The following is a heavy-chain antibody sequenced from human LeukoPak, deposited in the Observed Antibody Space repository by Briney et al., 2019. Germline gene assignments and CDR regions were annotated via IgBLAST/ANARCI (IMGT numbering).Heavy chain of an antibody. CDR2: IYYSGST. V-gene: IGHV4-30-4*01. Sequence: SETLSLTCTVSGGSISSYYWSWIRQPPGKGLEWIGYIYYSGSTYYNPSLKSRVTISVDTSKNQFSLKLSSVTAADTAVYYCARDSRSEYDFWSGYGAFDIWGQGTMVTVSS. D-gene: IGHD3-3*01. J-gene: IGHJ3*02. CDR3: ARDSRSEYDFWSGYGAFDI. CDR1: GGSISSYY.